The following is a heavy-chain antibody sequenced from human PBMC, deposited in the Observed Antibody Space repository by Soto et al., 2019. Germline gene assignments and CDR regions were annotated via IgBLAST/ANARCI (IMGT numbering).Heavy chain of an antibody. CDR1: GGSFSGYY. Sequence: SETLSLTCAVYGGSFSGYYWSWIRQPPGKGLEWIGEINHSGSTNYNPSLKSRVTISVDTSKNQFSLKLSSVTAADTAVYYCARAAFFLDYYMDVWGKGTTVTVSS. V-gene: IGHV4-34*01. CDR3: ARAAFFLDYYMDV. J-gene: IGHJ6*03. CDR2: INHSGST.